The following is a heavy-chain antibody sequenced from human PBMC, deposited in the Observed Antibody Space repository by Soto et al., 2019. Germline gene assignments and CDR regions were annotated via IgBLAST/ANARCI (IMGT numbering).Heavy chain of an antibody. CDR2: ISSSGSTI. CDR1: GFTFSSYE. J-gene: IGHJ5*02. Sequence: GGSLRLSCAASGFTFSSYEMNWVRQAPGKGLEWVSYISSSGSTIYYADSVKGRFTISRDNAKNSLYLQMNSLRAEDTAVYYCARAPMVRGVIGAPQPLNWFDPWGQGTLVTVSS. V-gene: IGHV3-48*03. D-gene: IGHD3-10*01. CDR3: ARAPMVRGVIGAPQPLNWFDP.